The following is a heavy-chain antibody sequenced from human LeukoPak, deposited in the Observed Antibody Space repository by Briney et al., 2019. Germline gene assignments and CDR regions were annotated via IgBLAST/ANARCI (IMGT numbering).Heavy chain of an antibody. CDR1: GYTFTGYY. J-gene: IGHJ3*02. CDR3: AGEDNSSGYRPFDI. V-gene: IGHV1-2*06. D-gene: IGHD3-22*01. Sequence: ASVKVSCKASGYTFTGYYMHWVRQAPGQGLEWMGRINPNSGGTSYAQKFQGRVTMTRDTSIGTAYMELSRLRSDDTAVYYCAGEDNSSGYRPFDIWGQGTMVTVPS. CDR2: INPNSGGT.